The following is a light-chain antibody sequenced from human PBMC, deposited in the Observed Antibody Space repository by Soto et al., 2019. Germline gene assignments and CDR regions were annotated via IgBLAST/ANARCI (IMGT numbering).Light chain of an antibody. CDR3: FSFTSSSTHV. CDR1: SGDVDAYDY. J-gene: IGLJ1*01. CDR2: EVS. Sequence: QSVLTQAAAVSGCPGQSITISCTGTSGDVDAYDYVSWSQQHPGKAPKLMISEVSDRPSGVSNRFSGSKSGSTAYLTISGLQAEDEADYFCFSFTSSSTHVFGTGTKVTVL. V-gene: IGLV2-14*01.